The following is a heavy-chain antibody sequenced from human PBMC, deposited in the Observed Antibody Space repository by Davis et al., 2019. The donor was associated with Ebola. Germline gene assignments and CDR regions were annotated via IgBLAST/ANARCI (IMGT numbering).Heavy chain of an antibody. CDR3: ARDGYCISTSCYLYYYYGMDV. CDR2: INHSGST. CDR1: GFTFSSYA. V-gene: IGHV4-34*01. J-gene: IGHJ6*02. D-gene: IGHD2-2*03. Sequence: GSLRLSCAASGFTFSSYAMSWIRQPPGKGLEWIGEINHSGSTNYNPSLKSRVTISVDTSKNQFSLKLSSVTAADTAVYYCARDGYCISTSCYLYYYYGMDVWGQGTTVTVSS.